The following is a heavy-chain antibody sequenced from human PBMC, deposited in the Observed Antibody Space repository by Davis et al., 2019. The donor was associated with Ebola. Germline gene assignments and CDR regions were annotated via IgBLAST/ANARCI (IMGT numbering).Heavy chain of an antibody. J-gene: IGHJ6*02. CDR1: GFTFSSYW. V-gene: IGHV3-7*01. Sequence: GESLKISCAASGFTFSSYWMSWVRQAPGKGLEWVANIKQDGSEKYYVDSVKGRFTISRDNAKNSLYLQMNSLRAEDTAVYYCARDATDYYYYYGMDVWGQGTTVTVSS. CDR2: IKQDGSEK. CDR3: ARDATDYYYYYGMDV.